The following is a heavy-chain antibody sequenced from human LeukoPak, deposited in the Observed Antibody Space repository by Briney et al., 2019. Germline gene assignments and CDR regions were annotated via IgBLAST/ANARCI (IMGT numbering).Heavy chain of an antibody. Sequence: GGSLRLSCAASGFTFSSYAMHWVRQAPGKGLEYVSAISSNGGSTYYANSVKGRFTISRDNSKNTLYLQMNSLRAEDTAVYYCARVVYYYYYMDIWGKGTTVTISS. CDR2: ISSNGGST. CDR1: GFTFSSYA. CDR3: ARVVYYYYYMDI. V-gene: IGHV3-64*01. J-gene: IGHJ6*03.